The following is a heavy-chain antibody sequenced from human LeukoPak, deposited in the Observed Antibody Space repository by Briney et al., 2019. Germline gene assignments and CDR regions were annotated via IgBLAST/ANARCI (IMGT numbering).Heavy chain of an antibody. J-gene: IGHJ4*02. D-gene: IGHD6-19*01. Sequence: GESLQISCKGSGYTFTTYWIGWVRQIPGKGLEWMGIIYPGDSDTRYSPSLKGQVTISADRSISTACLQWSSLKASDTAIYYCARREAVAGTEDFLDYWGQGTLVTVSS. CDR2: IYPGDSDT. CDR1: GYTFTTYW. CDR3: ARREAVAGTEDFLDY. V-gene: IGHV5-51*01.